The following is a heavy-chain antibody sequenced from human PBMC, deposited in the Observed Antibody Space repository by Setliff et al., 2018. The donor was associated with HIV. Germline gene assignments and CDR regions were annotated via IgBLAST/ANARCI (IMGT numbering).Heavy chain of an antibody. CDR2: ISYDGTSK. J-gene: IGHJ4*02. CDR3: AKGCGGAGFCYYADY. D-gene: IGHD2-21*01. CDR1: GFTFSTHG. Sequence: SLKISCAASGFTFSTHGMHWVRQAPGKGLEWVAIISYDGTSKHYADSVKGRFTISRDNSKNTLYLHMNNLRGDDTAVYYCAKGCGGAGFCYYADYWGQGTVVTVSS. V-gene: IGHV3-30*18.